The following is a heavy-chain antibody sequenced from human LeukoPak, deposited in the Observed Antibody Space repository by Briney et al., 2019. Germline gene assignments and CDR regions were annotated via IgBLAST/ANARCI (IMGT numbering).Heavy chain of an antibody. D-gene: IGHD1-26*01. CDR1: GGSFSGYY. Sequence: PSETLSLTCAVYGGSFSGYYWSWVRQPPGKGLEWIGEINHSGSTNYNPSLKSRVTISVDTSKNQFSLKLSSVTAADTAVYYCARVGGSYYDYWGQGTLVTVSS. CDR3: ARVGGSYYDY. J-gene: IGHJ4*02. V-gene: IGHV4-34*01. CDR2: INHSGST.